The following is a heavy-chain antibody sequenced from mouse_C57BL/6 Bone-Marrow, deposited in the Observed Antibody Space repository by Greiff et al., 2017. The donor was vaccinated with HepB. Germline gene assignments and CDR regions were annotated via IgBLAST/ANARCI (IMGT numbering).Heavy chain of an antibody. V-gene: IGHV6-3*01. D-gene: IGHD4-1*01. CDR3: TLGYYAMDY. Sequence: EVQLQESGGGLVQPGGSMKLSCVASGFTFSNYWMNWVRQSPEKGLEWVAQIRLKSDNYATHYAESVKGRFTISRDDSKSSVYLQMNNLRAEDTGSYYCTLGYYAMDYWGQGTSVTVSS. J-gene: IGHJ4*01. CDR1: GFTFSNYW. CDR2: IRLKSDNYAT.